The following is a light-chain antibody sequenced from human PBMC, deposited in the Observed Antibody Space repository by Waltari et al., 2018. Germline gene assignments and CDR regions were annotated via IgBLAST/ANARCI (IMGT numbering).Light chain of an antibody. CDR1: QSVSSY. Sequence: EIVLTQSPDTLSLSPGERATLSCRASQSVSSYLAWYQQKRGQAPRLLIYGASNRATGIPARFSGSGSGTDFTLTISTREPEDFAVYYCQQRSNWPLAFGGGTKVEIK. V-gene: IGKV3-11*01. CDR3: QQRSNWPLA. J-gene: IGKJ4*01. CDR2: GAS.